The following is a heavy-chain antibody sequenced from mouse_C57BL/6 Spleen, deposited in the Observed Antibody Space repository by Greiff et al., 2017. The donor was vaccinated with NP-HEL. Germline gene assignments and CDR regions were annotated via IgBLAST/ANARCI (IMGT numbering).Heavy chain of an antibody. J-gene: IGHJ2*01. CDR1: GYTFTSYW. CDR3: ARSYYGSSYYFDY. V-gene: IGHV1-52*01. CDR2: IDPSDSDT. D-gene: IGHD1-1*01. Sequence: VQLQQPGAELVRPGSSVKLSCKASGYTFTSYWMHWVKQRPIQGLEWIGNIDPSDSDTHYNQKFKDKATLTVDKSSSTAYMQLSSLTSEDSAVYYCARSYYGSSYYFDYWGQGTTLTVSS.